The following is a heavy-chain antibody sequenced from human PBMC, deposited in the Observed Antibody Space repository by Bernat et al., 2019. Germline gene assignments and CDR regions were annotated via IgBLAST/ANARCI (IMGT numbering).Heavy chain of an antibody. CDR1: GFTFSSYA. CDR3: AKSSALLVPVWFDP. V-gene: IGHV3-23*01. J-gene: IGHJ5*02. CDR2: ISGSGGST. Sequence: EVQLLDSGGGLVQPGGSLRLSCAASGFTFSSYAMSWVRQAPGKGLEWVSAISGSGGSTYYADSVKGRFTISRDNSKNTLFLQMSSLRAGDTAIYYCAKSSALLVPVWFDPWGQGTLVTVYS. D-gene: IGHD2-21*02.